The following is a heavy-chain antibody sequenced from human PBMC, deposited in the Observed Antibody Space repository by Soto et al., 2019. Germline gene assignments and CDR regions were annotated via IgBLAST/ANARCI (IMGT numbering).Heavy chain of an antibody. CDR2: IYSGGRT. D-gene: IGHD5-18*01. CDR3: ARGRPRGYSYGSYYFDY. J-gene: IGHJ4*02. Sequence: GVSLRLPCAASPFTLSSNYMTWVRQAPGKGLEWVSVIYSGGRTYYADSVKGRFTISRDNSKNTLYLQMNSLRAEDTAVYYCARGRPRGYSYGSYYFDYWGKGTLVTVSS. CDR1: PFTLSSNY. V-gene: IGHV3-53*05.